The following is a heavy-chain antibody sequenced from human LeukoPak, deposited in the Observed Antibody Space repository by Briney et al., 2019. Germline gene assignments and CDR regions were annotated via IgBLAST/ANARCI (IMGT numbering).Heavy chain of an antibody. CDR2: IIPILGIA. D-gene: IGHD2-15*01. CDR3: ARDTRY. J-gene: IGHJ4*02. Sequence: GASVKVSCKASGHTFTSYAISWVRQAPGQGLEWMGRIIPILGIANYAQKFQGRVTITADKSTNTAYMELSSLRSEDTAVYYCARDTRYWGQGTLVTVSS. V-gene: IGHV1-69*04. CDR1: GHTFTSYA.